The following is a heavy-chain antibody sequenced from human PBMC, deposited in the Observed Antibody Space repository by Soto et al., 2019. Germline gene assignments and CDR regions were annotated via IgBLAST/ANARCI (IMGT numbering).Heavy chain of an antibody. CDR3: ANHYCSSTSCYVAYFDY. CDR1: GFTFSSYA. D-gene: IGHD2-2*01. CDR2: ISGSGGST. V-gene: IGHV3-23*01. Sequence: PGGSLRLSCAASGFTFSSYAMSWVRQAPGKGLEWVSAISGSGGSTYYADSVKGRFTISRDNSKSTLYLQMNSLRAEDTAVYYCANHYCSSTSCYVAYFDYWGQGTLVTVSS. J-gene: IGHJ4*02.